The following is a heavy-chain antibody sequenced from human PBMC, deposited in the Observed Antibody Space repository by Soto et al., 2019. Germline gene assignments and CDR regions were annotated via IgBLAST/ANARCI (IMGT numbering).Heavy chain of an antibody. D-gene: IGHD6-13*01. CDR3: ARETYIAAGWYYYYYGMDV. CDR1: GFTFSSYA. CDR2: ISYDGSNK. Sequence: QVQLVESGGGVVQPGRSLRLSCAASGFTFSSYAMHWVRQAPGKGLEWVAVISYDGSNKYYADSVKGRFTISRDNSKNTLYLQMNSLRDEDTAVYYCARETYIAAGWYYYYYGMDVWGQGTTVTVSS. V-gene: IGHV3-30-3*01. J-gene: IGHJ6*02.